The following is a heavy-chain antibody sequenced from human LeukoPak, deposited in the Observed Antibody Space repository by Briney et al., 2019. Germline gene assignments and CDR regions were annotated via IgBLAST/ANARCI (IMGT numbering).Heavy chain of an antibody. CDR3: ARDLDGAVAFDI. J-gene: IGHJ3*02. Sequence: GGSLRLSCAASGFIFSTYSMNWVRQAPGKGLEWVSYISSTDSTIYYADSVQGRFTISRDNAKNSLYLLMNSLRAEDTAVYYCARDLDGAVAFDIWGQGTMVTVSS. D-gene: IGHD4-17*01. V-gene: IGHV3-48*01. CDR2: ISSTDSTI. CDR1: GFIFSTYS.